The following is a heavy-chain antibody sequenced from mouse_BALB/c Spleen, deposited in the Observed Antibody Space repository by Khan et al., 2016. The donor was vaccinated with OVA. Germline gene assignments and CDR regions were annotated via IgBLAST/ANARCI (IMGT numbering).Heavy chain of an antibody. CDR3: ARSGTISTVVVTDFDY. V-gene: IGHV3-2*02. CDR1: GYSITSDYA. D-gene: IGHD1-1*01. Sequence: EVKLLESGPGLVKPSQSLSLTCTVTGYSITSDYAWNWIRQFPGNKLEWMGYIKYSGSTSYNPSLKSRISITRDTSKNQFFLQLKSVTTEDTAKYYCARSGTISTVVVTDFDYWGQGTTLTVSS. J-gene: IGHJ2*01. CDR2: IKYSGST.